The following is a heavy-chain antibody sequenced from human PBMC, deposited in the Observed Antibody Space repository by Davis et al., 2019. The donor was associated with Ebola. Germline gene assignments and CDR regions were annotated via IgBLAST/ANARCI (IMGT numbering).Heavy chain of an antibody. CDR3: ARLWESLLDAFDI. D-gene: IGHD1-26*01. J-gene: IGHJ3*02. CDR1: GYTFTGYY. Sequence: AASVKVSCKASGYTFTGYYMHWVRQAPGQGLEWMGRINPNSGGADYAQRFQGRVTMTRDTSINTAYMELSRLRSDDTAVYYCARLWESLLDAFDIWGQGTLVTVSS. V-gene: IGHV1-2*06. CDR2: INPNSGGA.